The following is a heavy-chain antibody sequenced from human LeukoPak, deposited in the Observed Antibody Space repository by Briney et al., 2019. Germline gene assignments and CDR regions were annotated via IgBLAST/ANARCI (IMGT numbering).Heavy chain of an antibody. Sequence: GASVRVSCKASGYTFTSYYMHWVRQAPGQGLEWMGIINPSGGNTNYAQKFQGRVTMTRDTSTSTVYMELSSLRSEDTAVYYCASDRGLGGSCYDYWGQGTLVTVSS. D-gene: IGHD2-15*01. J-gene: IGHJ4*02. CDR3: ASDRGLGGSCYDY. V-gene: IGHV1-46*01. CDR2: INPSGGNT. CDR1: GYTFTSYY.